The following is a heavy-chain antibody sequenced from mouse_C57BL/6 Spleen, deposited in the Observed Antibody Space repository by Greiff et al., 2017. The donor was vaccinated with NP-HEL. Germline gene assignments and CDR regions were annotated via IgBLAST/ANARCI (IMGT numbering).Heavy chain of an antibody. V-gene: IGHV14-3*01. CDR3: ANEVKLLWLRPYAMDY. D-gene: IGHD2-2*01. CDR2: IDPANGDT. Sequence: VQLQQSVAELVRPGASVKLSCTASGFNIKNTYMHWVKQRPEQGLEWIGRIDPANGDTKYAPKFQGKATITADTSSNTAYLQRSSLTSEDTAIYYCANEVKLLWLRPYAMDYWGQGTSVTVSS. J-gene: IGHJ4*01. CDR1: GFNIKNTY.